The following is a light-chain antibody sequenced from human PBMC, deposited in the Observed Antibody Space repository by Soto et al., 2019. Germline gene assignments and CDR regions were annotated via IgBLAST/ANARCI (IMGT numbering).Light chain of an antibody. J-gene: IGKJ1*01. CDR1: QSVRSND. CDR3: QQYRDLPQS. V-gene: IGKV3-20*01. Sequence: EIVLTQSPGTLSLSPGERATLSCRASQSVRSNDLAWYQQKPGQAPRLLIYNSSTRATGIPDRFSGSGSGTDFTLTISRLEPVDFALYYCQQYRDLPQSFGQGTQVEIK. CDR2: NSS.